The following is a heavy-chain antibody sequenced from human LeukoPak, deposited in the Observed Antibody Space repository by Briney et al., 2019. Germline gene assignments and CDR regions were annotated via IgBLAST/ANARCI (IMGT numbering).Heavy chain of an antibody. D-gene: IGHD1-26*01. Sequence: QPGRPLRLSCAASGCTFTKYGMHWVRQAPGKGLEWVAVISDDGNKKYFGDSVKGRFTISRDKSKNTVYLQVTSLRPDDTAVYYCARDQRWACEYSGQGTLVTVSS. CDR3: ARDQRWACEY. J-gene: IGHJ4*02. CDR2: ISDDGNKK. CDR1: GCTFTKYG. V-gene: IGHV3-30*03.